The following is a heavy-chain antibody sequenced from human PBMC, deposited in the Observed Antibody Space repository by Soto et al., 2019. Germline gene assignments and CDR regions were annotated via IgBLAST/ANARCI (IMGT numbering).Heavy chain of an antibody. D-gene: IGHD6-6*01. CDR2: ISNDGNRK. Sequence: GGSLRLSCAASGFSFSSYGMHWVRQAPGRGLEWVTVISNDGNRKYYGESVKGRFSVSRDNDKDTLYLQMNGLRPEDTGVYYCAKDRRQLSALDMWGQGTTVTVS. V-gene: IGHV3-30*18. CDR3: AKDRRQLSALDM. J-gene: IGHJ3*02. CDR1: GFSFSSYG.